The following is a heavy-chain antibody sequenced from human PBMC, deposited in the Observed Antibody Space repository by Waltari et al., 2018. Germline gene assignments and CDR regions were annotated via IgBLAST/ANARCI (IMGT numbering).Heavy chain of an antibody. V-gene: IGHV1-2*02. CDR2: INPNSGGT. Sequence: QVQLVQSGAEVKKPGASVKVSCKASGYTFTGYSMHGVRKAPGQGLEWMGWINPNSGGTNYAQKFQGRVTMTRDTSISTAYMELSRLRSDDTAVYYCAREVPIAVAAPYAFDIWGQGTMVTVSS. CDR1: GYTFTGYS. CDR3: AREVPIAVAAPYAFDI. D-gene: IGHD6-19*01. J-gene: IGHJ3*02.